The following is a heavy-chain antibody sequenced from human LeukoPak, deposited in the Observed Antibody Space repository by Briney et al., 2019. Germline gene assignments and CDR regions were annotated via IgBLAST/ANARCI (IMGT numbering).Heavy chain of an antibody. D-gene: IGHD5-24*01. CDR2: TYYRAKWYN. Sequence: SQTLSLTCAISVDSVSSDSAAWNWIRQSPSRGLEWLGRTYYRAKWYNDYAVSVKSRITLNPDTSKNQFSLQLNSVTPDDTAVYYCARVRRVAVTPYYFDYGGQGTLVTVSS. V-gene: IGHV6-1*01. CDR3: ARVRRVAVTPYYFDY. CDR1: VDSVSSDSAA. J-gene: IGHJ4*02.